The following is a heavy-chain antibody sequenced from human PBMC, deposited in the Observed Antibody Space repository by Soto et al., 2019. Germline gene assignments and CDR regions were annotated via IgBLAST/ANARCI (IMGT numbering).Heavy chain of an antibody. D-gene: IGHD2-15*01. J-gene: IGHJ3*02. Sequence: QVQLVESGGGVVQPGRSLRLSCAASGFTFSSYGMHWVRQAPGKGLEWVAVIWYDGSNKNYADSVKGRFTISRDNSKNTLYLQMNSLRAEDTAVYYCARDSKDIVVVVAATDAFDIWGQGTMVTVSS. CDR3: ARDSKDIVVVVAATDAFDI. CDR1: GFTFSSYG. V-gene: IGHV3-33*01. CDR2: IWYDGSNK.